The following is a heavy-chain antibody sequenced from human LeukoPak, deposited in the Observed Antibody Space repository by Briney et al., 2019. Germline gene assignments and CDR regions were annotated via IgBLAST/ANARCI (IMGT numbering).Heavy chain of an antibody. CDR1: GYSFTNYW. V-gene: IGHV5-51*01. CDR2: IYPGDFDT. J-gene: IGHJ4*02. CDR3: ARRDGYNNKYFDH. D-gene: IGHD5-24*01. Sequence: GESLKISCQASGYSFTNYWIAWVRQVPGKGLEWMGIIYPGDFDTRYSPSFQGQVTIAADKSINTAYLQWSSLKASDTAMYYCARRDGYNNKYFDHWGQGTLVTVSS.